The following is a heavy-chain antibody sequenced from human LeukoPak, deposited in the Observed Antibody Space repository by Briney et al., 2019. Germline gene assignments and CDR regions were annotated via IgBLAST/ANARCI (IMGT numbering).Heavy chain of an antibody. V-gene: IGHV4-61*01. CDR1: GGSVSSGSYY. J-gene: IGHJ6*02. D-gene: IGHD1-1*01. CDR2: IYYSGST. Sequence: SETLSLTCTVSGGSVSSGSYYWSWIRQPPGKGLEWIGYIYYSGSTNYNPSLKSRVTISVDTSKNQFSLKLSSVTAADTAVYYCAREAPLGYPPLYYYYGMDVWGQGTTVTVSS. CDR3: AREAPLGYPPLYYYYGMDV.